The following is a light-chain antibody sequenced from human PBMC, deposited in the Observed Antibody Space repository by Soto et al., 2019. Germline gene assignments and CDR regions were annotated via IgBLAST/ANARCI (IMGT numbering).Light chain of an antibody. CDR1: QSVSCN. CDR3: QQYNNLLT. J-gene: IGKJ1*01. CDR2: GAS. Sequence: EMVLPQSPAPLSVSPGERDTLSCRARQSVSCNLAWYQQTPGQAPRLLIYGASTRATGIPARVSVSGSGTEFTLTICSLQSEDFAVYYCQQYNNLLTFGQGTKVEIK. V-gene: IGKV3-15*01.